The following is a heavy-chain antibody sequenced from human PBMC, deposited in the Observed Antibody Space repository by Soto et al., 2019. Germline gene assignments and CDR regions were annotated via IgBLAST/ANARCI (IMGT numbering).Heavy chain of an antibody. D-gene: IGHD3-22*01. CDR3: SYYDSSGYYSDFDY. Sequence: PGGSLRLSCAASGFTFSNAWMNWVRQAPGKGLEWVGRIKSKTDGGTTDYAAPVKGRFTISRDDSKNTLYLQMNSLKTEDTAVYYCSYYDSSGYYSDFDYWGQGTLVTVSS. CDR1: GFTFSNAW. J-gene: IGHJ4*02. V-gene: IGHV3-15*07. CDR2: IKSKTDGGTT.